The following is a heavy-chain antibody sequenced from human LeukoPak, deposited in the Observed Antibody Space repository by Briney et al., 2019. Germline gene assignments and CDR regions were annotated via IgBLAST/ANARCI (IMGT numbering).Heavy chain of an antibody. CDR3: ARGVAVDY. D-gene: IGHD2-15*01. J-gene: IGHJ4*02. Sequence: GASVKVSCKASGYTFTSYDINWVRQATGQGLEWMGWMTPNSGDTGYAQKFQGRVTITSNTSTSTAYMELSSLRSEDTALYYCARGVAVDYWGQGTLVTVSS. CDR1: GYTFTSYD. CDR2: MTPNSGDT. V-gene: IGHV1-8*03.